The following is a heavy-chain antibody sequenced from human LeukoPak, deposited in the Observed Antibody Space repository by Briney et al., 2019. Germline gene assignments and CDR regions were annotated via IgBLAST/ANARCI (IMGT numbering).Heavy chain of an antibody. CDR3: ARNHKYDTSDY. J-gene: IGHJ4*02. V-gene: IGHV3-7*01. CDR1: GFTFSSYW. CDR2: IKQDGSEK. D-gene: IGHD3-22*01. Sequence: GGSLRLSCAASGFTFSSYWMSWVRQAPGKGLEWVANIKQDGSEKYYVDSVKGRFTISRDNAKNSLYLQMNSLRAEDTAVYFCARNHKYDTSDYWGQGTLVTVSS.